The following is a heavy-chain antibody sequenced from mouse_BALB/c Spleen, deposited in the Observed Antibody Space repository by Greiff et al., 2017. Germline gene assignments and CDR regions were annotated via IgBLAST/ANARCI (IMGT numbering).Heavy chain of an antibody. V-gene: IGHV14-3*02. CDR2: IDPANGNT. Sequence: VQLQQSGAELVKPGASVKLSCTASGFNIKDTYMHWVKQRPEQGLEWIGRIDPANGNTKYDPKFQGKATITADTSSNTAYLQLSSLTSEDTAVYYCATITTATWFAYWGQGTLVTVSA. CDR3: ATITTATWFAY. CDR1: GFNIKDTY. D-gene: IGHD1-2*01. J-gene: IGHJ3*01.